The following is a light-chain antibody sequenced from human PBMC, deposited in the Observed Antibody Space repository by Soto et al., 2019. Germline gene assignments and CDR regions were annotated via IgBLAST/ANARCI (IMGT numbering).Light chain of an antibody. Sequence: QSALTQPASVSGSPGQSITISCTGTSSDVGAYKYVSWYQQHPGKAPKLMIYEVSNRPSGLSDRFSGSKSGNTATLSISGLQADDEALYYCSSYTGSSSLVFGGGTKVTVL. CDR2: EVS. J-gene: IGLJ3*02. V-gene: IGLV2-14*01. CDR3: SSYTGSSSLV. CDR1: SSDVGAYKY.